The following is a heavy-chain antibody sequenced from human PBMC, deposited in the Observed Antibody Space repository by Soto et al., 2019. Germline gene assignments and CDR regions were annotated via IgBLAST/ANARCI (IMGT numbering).Heavy chain of an antibody. V-gene: IGHV3-13*01. CDR3: ARGHNYGSCPGYDYYYYGMDV. J-gene: IGHJ6*02. CDR1: GFTFSSYD. CDR2: IGTAGDT. Sequence: GSLRLSCAASGFTFSSYDMHWVRQATGKGLEWVSAIGTAGDTYYPGSVKGRFTISRENAKNSLYLQMNSLRAEDTAVYYCARGHNYGSCPGYDYYYYGMDVWAQGTTVPVSS. D-gene: IGHD3-10*01.